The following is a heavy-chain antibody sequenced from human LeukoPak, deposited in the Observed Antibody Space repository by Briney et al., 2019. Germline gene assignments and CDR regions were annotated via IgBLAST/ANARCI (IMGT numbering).Heavy chain of an antibody. Sequence: SETLSLTCTVPGGSISIYYWSWIRQPAGKGLEWIGRIYTSGSTNYNPSLKSRVTMSVDTSKNQFSLKLSSVTAADTAVYYCARDGVYSMGAFDIWGQGTMVTVSS. D-gene: IGHD2-8*01. J-gene: IGHJ3*02. CDR1: GGSISIYY. V-gene: IGHV4-4*07. CDR3: ARDGVYSMGAFDI. CDR2: IYTSGST.